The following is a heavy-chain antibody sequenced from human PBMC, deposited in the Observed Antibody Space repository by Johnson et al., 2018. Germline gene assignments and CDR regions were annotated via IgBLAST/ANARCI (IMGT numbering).Heavy chain of an antibody. CDR2: ISYDGSNK. CDR3: ATDRGAAAGISYYGMDV. CDR1: GFTFSNYG. V-gene: IGHV3-30*03. Sequence: QVQLVQSGGGVVQXGRSLRLSCAVSGFTFSNYGMHWVRQAPGKGLEWVALISYDGSNKYYADSVKGRFTISRDNSKNTLYLQMNSLRAEDTAVYYCATDRGAAAGISYYGMDVWGQGTMVTVSS. J-gene: IGHJ6*02. D-gene: IGHD6-13*01.